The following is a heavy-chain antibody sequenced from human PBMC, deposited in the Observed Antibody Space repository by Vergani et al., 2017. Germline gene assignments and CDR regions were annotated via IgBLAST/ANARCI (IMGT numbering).Heavy chain of an antibody. Sequence: QVQLVESGGGLVKPGGSLRLSCAASGFTFSDYYMSWIRPAPGKGLEWVSYISSSSSYTNYADSVKGRFTISRDNAKNSLYLQMNSLRAEATAVYYCARGRAITMIEEFFDYWGEGTLVTVSS. D-gene: IGHD3-22*01. CDR3: ARGRAITMIEEFFDY. CDR1: GFTFSDYY. J-gene: IGHJ4*02. V-gene: IGHV3-11*05. CDR2: ISSSSSYT.